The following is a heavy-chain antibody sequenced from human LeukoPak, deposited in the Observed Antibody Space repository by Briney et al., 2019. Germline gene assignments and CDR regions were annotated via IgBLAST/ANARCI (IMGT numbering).Heavy chain of an antibody. CDR3: ARDRDKNDYDSSDWFDP. CDR2: INPNSGGT. J-gene: IGHJ5*02. D-gene: IGHD3-22*01. V-gene: IGHV1-2*02. CDR1: GYTFTGYY. Sequence: AAVRVSCKASGYTFTGYYMHWVRQAPGQGLEWMGWINPNSGGTNYAQKFQGRVTMTRDTSISTAYMELSRLRSDDTAVYYCARDRDKNDYDSSDWFDPWGQGTLVTVSS.